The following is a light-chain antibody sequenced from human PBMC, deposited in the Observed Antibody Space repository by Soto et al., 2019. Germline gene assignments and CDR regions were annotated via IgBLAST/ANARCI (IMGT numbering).Light chain of an antibody. CDR2: LGP. J-gene: IGKJ1*01. V-gene: IGKV2-28*01. CDR3: MQALQTPWT. Sequence: DIVMTQSRLSLPVTPGEPASISFRTSQSLLHSNGYNYLDCYLQKPGQSPQLLIYLGPNRASGVPDRFSGSGSGTDFTLKISRVEAEDVGVYYCMQALQTPWTFGQGTKVDIK. CDR1: QSLLHSNGYNY.